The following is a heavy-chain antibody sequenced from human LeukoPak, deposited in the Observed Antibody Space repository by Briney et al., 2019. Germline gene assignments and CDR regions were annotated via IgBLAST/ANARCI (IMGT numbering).Heavy chain of an antibody. CDR1: GYTFTSYD. CDR2: MNPNSGNT. J-gene: IGHJ5*02. D-gene: IGHD3-16*02. V-gene: IGHV1-8*01. Sequence: ASVKVSCKASGYTFTSYDINWVRQATGQGLEWMGWMNPNSGNTGSAQRFQGGVTMTRDTSRSTAYMELRSLTSEDTAVYYCARGPLVRLPSSFDPWGQGTLVTVSS. CDR3: ARGPLVRLPSSFDP.